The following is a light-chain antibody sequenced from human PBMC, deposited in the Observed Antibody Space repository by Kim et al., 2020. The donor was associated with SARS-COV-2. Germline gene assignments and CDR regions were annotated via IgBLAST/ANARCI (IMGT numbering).Light chain of an antibody. CDR3: SSYTSSTTWV. CDR2: DVS. Sequence: QSALTQPASVSGSPGQSITISCTGTSSDVGGYSYVSWYQQLPGKAPKLMIYDVSNRPSGVSNRFSGSKSGNTASLTISGLQAEDEADYYCSSYTSSTTWVFGGGTQLTVL. V-gene: IGLV2-14*03. CDR1: SSDVGGYSY. J-gene: IGLJ3*02.